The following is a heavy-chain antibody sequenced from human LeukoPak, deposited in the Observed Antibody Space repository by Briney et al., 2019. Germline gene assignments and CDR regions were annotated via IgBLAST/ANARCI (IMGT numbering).Heavy chain of an antibody. CDR3: ARHRYSGSYRAADAFDI. J-gene: IGHJ3*02. CDR2: IYYSGST. V-gene: IGHV4-59*08. D-gene: IGHD1-26*01. CDR1: GGSISSYY. Sequence: SETLSLTCTVSGGSISSYYWSWIRQPPGKGLEWIGYIYYSGSTNYNPSLKSRVTISVDTSKNQFSLKLSSVTAADTAVYYCARHRYSGSYRAADAFDIWGQGTMVTVSS.